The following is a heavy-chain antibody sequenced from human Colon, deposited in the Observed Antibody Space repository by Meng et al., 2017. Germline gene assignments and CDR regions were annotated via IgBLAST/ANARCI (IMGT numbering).Heavy chain of an antibody. CDR3: AREGLVGDLRYFDL. CDR1: AYTCAGYY. J-gene: IGHJ2*01. V-gene: IGHV1-2*06. Sequence: AGGKKPGASGHVSCKASAYTCAGYYIHRVLQAPGQGLEWMGRVKPDSGGANYAQKYKGRDTLTRDTSISTAYMELSRLGSDETAVYYCAREGLVGDLRYFDLWGRGTLVTVSS. D-gene: IGHD3-16*01. CDR2: VKPDSGGA.